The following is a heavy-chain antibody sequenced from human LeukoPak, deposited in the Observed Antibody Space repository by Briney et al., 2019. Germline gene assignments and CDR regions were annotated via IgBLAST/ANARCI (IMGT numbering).Heavy chain of an antibody. J-gene: IGHJ4*02. Sequence: GGSLRISCAASGFTFSSYGMHWVRQAPGKGLEWVAVIWYDGSNKYYADSVKGRFTISRDNSKNTLYLQMNSLRAEDTAVYYCARDEYDSSGYDGGGPYFDYWGQGTLVTVSS. V-gene: IGHV3-33*01. CDR1: GFTFSSYG. CDR3: ARDEYDSSGYDGGGPYFDY. CDR2: IWYDGSNK. D-gene: IGHD3-22*01.